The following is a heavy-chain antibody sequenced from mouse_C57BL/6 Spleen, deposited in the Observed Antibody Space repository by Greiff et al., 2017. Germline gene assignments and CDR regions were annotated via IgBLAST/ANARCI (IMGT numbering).Heavy chain of an antibody. CDR1: GYTFTDYY. V-gene: IGHV1-26*01. CDR3: ASWSNYDWYFDV. Sequence: VQLQQSGPELVKPGASVKISCKASGYTFTDYYMNWVKQSHGKSLEWIGDINPNNGGTSYNQKFKGKATLTVDKSSSTAYMELRSLTSEDSAVYYCASWSNYDWYFDVWGTGTTVTVSS. CDR2: INPNNGGT. D-gene: IGHD2-5*01. J-gene: IGHJ1*03.